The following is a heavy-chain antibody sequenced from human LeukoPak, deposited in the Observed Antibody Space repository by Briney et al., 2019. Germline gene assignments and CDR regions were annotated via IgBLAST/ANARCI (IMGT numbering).Heavy chain of an antibody. CDR2: ISGSGDST. D-gene: IGHD6-19*01. CDR1: GFTFSSYA. V-gene: IGHV3-23*01. CDR3: AKDIGSGWLNGKDFDY. Sequence: PGGSLRLSCAASGFTFSSYAMSWVRQTPGKGLEWVSTISGSGDSTYYADSVKGRFTISRDDAKNSLYLQMNSLRAEDTALYYCAKDIGSGWLNGKDFDYWGQGTLVTVSS. J-gene: IGHJ4*02.